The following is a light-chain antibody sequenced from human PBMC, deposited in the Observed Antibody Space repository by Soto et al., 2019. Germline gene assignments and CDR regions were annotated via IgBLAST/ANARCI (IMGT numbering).Light chain of an antibody. CDR1: RSISSW. J-gene: IGKJ3*01. CDR2: DAS. Sequence: DIQMTQSPSTLSASVGDRVTITCRASRSISSWLAWYQQKPGKAPKLLIYDASSLESGVPSRFSGSGSGTEFTLTISSLLPDDFATYYCQQYNSYPFTFGPGTKVDIK. CDR3: QQYNSYPFT. V-gene: IGKV1-5*01.